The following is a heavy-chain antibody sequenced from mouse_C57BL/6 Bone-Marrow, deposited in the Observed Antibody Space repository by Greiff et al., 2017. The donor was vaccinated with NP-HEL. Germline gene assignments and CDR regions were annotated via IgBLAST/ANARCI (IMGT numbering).Heavy chain of an antibody. V-gene: IGHV1-72*01. Sequence: VQGVESGAELVKPGASVKLSCKASGYTFTSYWMHWVKQRPGRGLEWIGRIDPNSGGTKYNEKFKSKATLTVDKPSSTAYMQLSSLTSEDSAVYYCARWGVLRNYFDYWGQGTTLTVSS. CDR1: GYTFTSYW. J-gene: IGHJ2*01. D-gene: IGHD1-1*01. CDR3: ARWGVLRNYFDY. CDR2: IDPNSGGT.